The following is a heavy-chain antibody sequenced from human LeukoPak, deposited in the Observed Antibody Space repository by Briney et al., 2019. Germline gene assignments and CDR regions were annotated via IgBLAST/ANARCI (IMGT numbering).Heavy chain of an antibody. CDR1: GGSISSGGYY. Sequence: PSETLSLTCTVSGGSISSGGYYWSWIRQHPGKGLEGIGYIYYSGSTYYNPSLKSRVTISVDPSKNQFSLKLSSVTAADTAVYYCARGICSSTSCYLKNWFDPWGQGTLVTVSS. J-gene: IGHJ5*02. V-gene: IGHV4-31*03. D-gene: IGHD2-2*01. CDR3: ARGICSSTSCYLKNWFDP. CDR2: IYYSGST.